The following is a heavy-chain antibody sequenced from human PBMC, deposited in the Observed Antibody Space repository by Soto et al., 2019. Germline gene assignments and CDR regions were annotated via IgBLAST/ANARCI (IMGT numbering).Heavy chain of an antibody. CDR3: ARLQGGQIYYDILTGYYQADVGWAFDI. J-gene: IGHJ3*02. D-gene: IGHD3-9*01. Sequence: RQRESLKISCKGSGYSFTSYWIGWVRQMPGKGLEWMGIIYPGDSDTRYSPSFQGQVTISADKSISTAYLQWSSLKASDTAMYYCARLQGGQIYYDILTGYYQADVGWAFDIWGQGTMVTVSS. CDR2: IYPGDSDT. V-gene: IGHV5-51*03. CDR1: GYSFTSYW.